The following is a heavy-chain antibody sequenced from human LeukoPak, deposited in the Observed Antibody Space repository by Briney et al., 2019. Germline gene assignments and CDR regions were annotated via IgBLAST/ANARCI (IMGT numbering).Heavy chain of an antibody. CDR1: GFAFSSYA. D-gene: IGHD3-10*01. CDR3: ARDPVSIGSRMNSDY. J-gene: IGHJ4*02. CDR2: ISNDGNNK. V-gene: IGHV3-30-3*01. Sequence: GGSLRLSCAASGFAFSSYAMHWVRQAPGKGLEWVALISNDGNNKYHADSVKGRFTISRDNSKKSLYLQMNSPRAEDTALYYCARDPVSIGSRMNSDYWGQGTLVTVSS.